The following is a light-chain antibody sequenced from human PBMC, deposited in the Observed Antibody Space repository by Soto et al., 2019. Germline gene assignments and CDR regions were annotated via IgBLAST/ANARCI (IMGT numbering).Light chain of an antibody. J-gene: IGLJ1*01. V-gene: IGLV1-47*02. CDR3: VSWDDSMSGLV. CDR1: IANIVNNY. CDR2: SNN. Sequence: QSVVTHPPSASRTPGQRFTISFSGRIANIVNNYVCWYQQLPVTAPKLLIYSNNQRPSGVPDRFSGSKSGTSSSLDISGLRSEDEADYYCVSWDDSMSGLVFGTGTKVTVL.